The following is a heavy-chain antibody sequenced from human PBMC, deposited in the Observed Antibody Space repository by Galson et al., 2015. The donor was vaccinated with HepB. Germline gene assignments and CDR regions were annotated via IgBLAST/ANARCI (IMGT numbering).Heavy chain of an antibody. J-gene: IGHJ6*02. D-gene: IGHD5-24*01. CDR2: IMPVFAIV. V-gene: IGHV1-69*17. CDR3: ARGMGDGNNLVRYYYYGLDV. Sequence: KVSCKASGGSFSSFAISWVRQAPGQGLEWMGGIMPVFAIVNYAQKFQDRVTITADTSTRTTTAYMELSSLTSDDTAVYYCARGMGDGNNLVRYYYYGLDVWGQGTTVTVSS. CDR1: GGSFSSFA.